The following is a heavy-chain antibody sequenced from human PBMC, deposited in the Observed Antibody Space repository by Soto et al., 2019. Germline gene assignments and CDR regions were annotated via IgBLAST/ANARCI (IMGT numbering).Heavy chain of an antibody. Sequence: PSETLSLTCTVTGVSISSRSSYWGWFPQPTGKGLEWIGSIYKTGSTCNNPPRRSRVSTSIHTPKSQFSLKVKPVAAADTVLYSCGRQRTSVVTQAYFDVWGPGSLVTVSS. CDR2: IYKTGST. CDR1: GVSISSRSSY. D-gene: IGHD2-21*02. CDR3: GRQRTSVVTQAYFDV. J-gene: IGHJ4*02. V-gene: IGHV4-39*01.